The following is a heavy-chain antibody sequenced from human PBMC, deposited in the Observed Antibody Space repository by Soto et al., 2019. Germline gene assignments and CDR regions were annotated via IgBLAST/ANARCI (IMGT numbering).Heavy chain of an antibody. CDR2: IYYSGST. CDR3: ARSPHSSSSDWFDP. Sequence: QLQLQESGPGLVKPSETLSLTCTVSGGSISSSSYYWGWIRQPPGKGLEWIGSIYYSGSTYYNPSLKSRVTISVDTSKNQFSLKLSSVTAADTAVYYCARSPHSSSSDWFDPWGQGTLVTVSS. J-gene: IGHJ5*02. D-gene: IGHD6-6*01. CDR1: GGSISSSSYY. V-gene: IGHV4-39*01.